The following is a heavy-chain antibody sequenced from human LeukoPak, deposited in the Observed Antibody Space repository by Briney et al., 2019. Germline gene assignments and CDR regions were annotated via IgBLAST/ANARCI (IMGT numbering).Heavy chain of an antibody. CDR2: IWHDGSHA. CDR3: AKDNDAYGGSYFDS. J-gene: IGHJ4*02. D-gene: IGHD4-23*01. Sequence: GGSLRLSCAASGFSFSNYGFHWVSQTPGKGLEWVAVIWHDGSHAYYSDSVKGRFTISRDNAKNTVYLQMDSLRVEDTAIYYCAKDNDAYGGSYFDSWGQGTLVTVSS. V-gene: IGHV3-33*06. CDR1: GFSFSNYG.